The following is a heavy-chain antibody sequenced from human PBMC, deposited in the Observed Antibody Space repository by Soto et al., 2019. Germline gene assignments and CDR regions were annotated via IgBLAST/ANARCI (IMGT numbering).Heavy chain of an antibody. CDR3: ARAGIAAGEYYFDY. CDR2: ISAYNGNT. CDR1: GYTFTSYG. V-gene: IGHV1-18*01. D-gene: IGHD6-13*01. Sequence: ASVKVSCKASGYTFTSYGISWVRQAPGQGLEWMAWISAYNGNTNYAQKLQGRVTMTTDTSTSTAYMELRSLRSDATAVYYCARAGIAAGEYYFDYWGQGTLVTVSS. J-gene: IGHJ4*02.